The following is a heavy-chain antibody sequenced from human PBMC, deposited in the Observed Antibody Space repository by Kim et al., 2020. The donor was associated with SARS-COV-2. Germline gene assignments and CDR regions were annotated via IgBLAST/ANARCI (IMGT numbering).Heavy chain of an antibody. J-gene: IGHJ6*02. Sequence: GSNKSYADSVKGRFTISRDNSKNTLYLQMNSLRAEDTAVYYCGGGYGMDVWGQGTTVTVSS. V-gene: IGHV3-30*02. CDR3: GGGYGMDV. CDR2: GSNK. D-gene: IGHD1-26*01.